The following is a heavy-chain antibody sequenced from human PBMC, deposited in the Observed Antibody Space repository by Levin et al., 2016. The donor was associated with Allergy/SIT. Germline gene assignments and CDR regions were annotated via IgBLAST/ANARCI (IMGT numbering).Heavy chain of an antibody. J-gene: IGHJ6*02. Sequence: WIRQPPGKGLEYVSAISSNGGSTYYADSVKGRFTISRDNSKNTLYLQMSSLRAEDTAVYYCVKGAESSSWYGEDYYYYYGMDVWGQGTTVTVSS. CDR3: VKGAESSSWYGEDYYYYYGMDV. D-gene: IGHD6-13*01. V-gene: IGHV3-64D*06. CDR2: ISSNGGST.